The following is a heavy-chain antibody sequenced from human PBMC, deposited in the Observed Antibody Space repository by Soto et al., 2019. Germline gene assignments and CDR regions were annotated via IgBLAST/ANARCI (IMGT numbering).Heavy chain of an antibody. CDR1: GFTLSSYA. CDR2: ISGSGDFT. V-gene: IGHV3-23*01. J-gene: IGHJ3*02. CDR3: ARGATIFGVGVDAFDI. Sequence: EVQMLESGGGLVQPGGSLRLSCAASGFTLSSYALSWVRQAPGKGLEWVSGISGSGDFTFAADSVRGRFTISRDNSMNTLYLQMNSLRVEDTAVYYCARGATIFGVGVDAFDIWGQGTMATVSS. D-gene: IGHD3-3*01.